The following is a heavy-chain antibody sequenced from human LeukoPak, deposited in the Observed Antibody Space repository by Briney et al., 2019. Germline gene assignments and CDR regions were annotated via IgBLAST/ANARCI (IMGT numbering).Heavy chain of an antibody. CDR2: IYYSGST. Sequence: SETLSLTFIVSGGSTSSSSYYWGWIRQSPGKGLEWIGSIYYSGSTHYNPSLKSRITISLDTSKNQFFLKLSSVTAADTAVYYCAREVGGIDRRIDYWGQGTLVSVSS. D-gene: IGHD1-26*01. V-gene: IGHV4-39*07. J-gene: IGHJ4*02. CDR3: AREVGGIDRRIDY. CDR1: GGSTSSSSYY.